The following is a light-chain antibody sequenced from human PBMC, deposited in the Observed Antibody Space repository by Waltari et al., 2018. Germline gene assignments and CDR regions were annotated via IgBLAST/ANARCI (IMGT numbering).Light chain of an antibody. CDR3: QSYDNTGRGSVL. CDR1: SPDIRSFCV. CDR2: DTT. Sequence: LTQPPSLSGAPGHRVTISCTGSSPDIRSFCVNWYQHRPGSGPRLLIYDTTHRPSGVPDRFSASKSDTSASLDIAGLQPDDEADYYCQSYDNTGRGSVLIGGGTRLTVL. V-gene: IGLV1-40*01. J-gene: IGLJ2*01.